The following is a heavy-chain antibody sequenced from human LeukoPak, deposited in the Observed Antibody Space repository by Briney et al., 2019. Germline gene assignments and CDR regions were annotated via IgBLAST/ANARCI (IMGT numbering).Heavy chain of an antibody. D-gene: IGHD2-2*01. J-gene: IGHJ5*02. Sequence: SETLSLTCPLSGGSISIRSYCWGWLRQPPGKGLEWIGGMYYSGSTYYNPSLKSRVTISVDTSKNQFSLKLSSVTAADTAVYYCASLTGYCSSTSCYGWFDPWGQGTLVTVSS. V-gene: IGHV4-39*01. CDR2: MYYSGST. CDR3: ASLTGYCSSTSCYGWFDP. CDR1: GGSISIRSYC.